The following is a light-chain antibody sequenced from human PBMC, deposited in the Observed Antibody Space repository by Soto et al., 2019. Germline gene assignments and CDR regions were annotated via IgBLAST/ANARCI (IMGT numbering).Light chain of an antibody. Sequence: DIQMTQSPSTLSASVGDRVTITCRASQSIDRWLAWYQQKPGKAPKVLIWDATTLHRGVPSRFSGSKSGTEFTLSISSLQPDDFANSYCQQYIGYSTWTFGKVTKVDIK. J-gene: IGKJ1*01. V-gene: IGKV1-5*01. CDR1: QSIDRW. CDR3: QQYIGYSTWT. CDR2: DAT.